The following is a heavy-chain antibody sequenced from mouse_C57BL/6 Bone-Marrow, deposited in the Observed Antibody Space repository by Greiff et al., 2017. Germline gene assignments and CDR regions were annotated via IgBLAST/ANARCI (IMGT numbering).Heavy chain of an antibody. CDR1: GYTFTDYN. J-gene: IGHJ1*03. D-gene: IGHD1-1*02. V-gene: IGHV1-18*01. CDR2: INPNNGGT. CDR3: ARRGSPYWYFDV. Sequence: SGPELVKPGASVKIPCKASGYTFTDYNMDWVKQSHGKSLEWIGDINPNNGGTIYNQKFKGKATLTVDKSSSTAYMELRSLTSEDTAVYYCARRGSPYWYFDVWGTGTTVTVSS.